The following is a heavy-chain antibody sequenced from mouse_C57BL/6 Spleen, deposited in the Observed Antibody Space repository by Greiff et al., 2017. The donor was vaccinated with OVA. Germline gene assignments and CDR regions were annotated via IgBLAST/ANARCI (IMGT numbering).Heavy chain of an antibody. V-gene: IGHV1-26*01. D-gene: IGHD1-1*01. Sequence: EVQLQQSGPELVKPGASVKISCKASGYTFTDYYMNWVKQSHGKSLEWIGDINPNNGGTSYNQKFKGKATLTVDKSSSTAYMELRSLTSEDSAVYDCARRYGSSYDYAMDYWGQGTSVTVSS. CDR1: GYTFTDYY. CDR3: ARRYGSSYDYAMDY. J-gene: IGHJ4*01. CDR2: INPNNGGT.